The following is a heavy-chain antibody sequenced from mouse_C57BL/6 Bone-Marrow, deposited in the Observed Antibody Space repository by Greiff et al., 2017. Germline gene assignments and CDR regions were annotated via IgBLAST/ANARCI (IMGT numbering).Heavy chain of an antibody. J-gene: IGHJ3*01. CDR3: AYYDYSWFAY. CDR2: IYPGDGDT. V-gene: IGHV1-82*01. CDR1: GYAFSSSW. Sequence: QVQLQQSGPELVKPGASVKISCKASGYAFSSSWMNWVKQRPGKGLEWIGRIYPGDGDTNYNGKFKGKATLTADKSSSTAYMQLSSLTSEDSAVYFCAYYDYSWFAYWGQGTLVTVSA. D-gene: IGHD2-4*01.